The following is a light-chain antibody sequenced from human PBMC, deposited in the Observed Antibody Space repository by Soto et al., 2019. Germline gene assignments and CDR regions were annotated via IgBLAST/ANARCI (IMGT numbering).Light chain of an antibody. J-gene: IGLJ3*02. CDR3: YSAADNNRV. CDR1: VLAKKY. V-gene: IGLV3-27*01. Sequence: SYELTQPSSGSVSPGQTARITCSGDVLAKKYARWFQQKPGQAPVLVIYKDSERPSGIPERFSGSSSGTTVTLTISGAQVEDEADYYCYSAADNNRVLGGGTKGTVL. CDR2: KDS.